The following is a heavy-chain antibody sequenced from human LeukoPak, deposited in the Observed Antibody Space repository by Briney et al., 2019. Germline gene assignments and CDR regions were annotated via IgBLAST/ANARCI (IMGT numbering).Heavy chain of an antibody. D-gene: IGHD3-3*01. Sequence: SETLSLTCTVSGGSISSSSYYWGWLRQPPGKGLEWIGEINHSGSTNYNPSLKSRVTISVDTSKNQFSLKLSSVTAADTAVYYCAGSPIFGVVIISPHRWFDPWGQGTLVTVSS. J-gene: IGHJ5*02. CDR2: INHSGST. V-gene: IGHV4-39*07. CDR1: GGSISSSSYY. CDR3: AGSPIFGVVIISPHRWFDP.